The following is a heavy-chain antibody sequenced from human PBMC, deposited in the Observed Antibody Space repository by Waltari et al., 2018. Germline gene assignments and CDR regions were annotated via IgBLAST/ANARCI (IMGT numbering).Heavy chain of an antibody. V-gene: IGHV4-61*02. Sequence: QVQLQESGPGLVKPSQTLSLTCTVSGGSISSGSYYWRWIRQPAGKGLEWMGRSYTSGSTNYNPSLKSRVTISVDTSKNQFALKLSAVTAADTAVYYCARGDGGYGHSGYWGQGTLVTVSS. CDR2: SYTSGST. D-gene: IGHD5-18*01. J-gene: IGHJ4*02. CDR3: ARGDGGYGHSGY. CDR1: GGSISSGSYY.